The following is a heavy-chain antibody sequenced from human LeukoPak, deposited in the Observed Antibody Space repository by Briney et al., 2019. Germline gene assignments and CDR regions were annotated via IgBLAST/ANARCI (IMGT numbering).Heavy chain of an antibody. D-gene: IGHD6-6*01. CDR2: IYSGGST. Sequence: GGSLRLSCAASGFTVSSNYMSWVRQAPGKGLEWVSVIYSGGSTYYADSVKGRFTISRDNSKNTLYLQMNSLRAEDTAVYYCAKGGSSSSLRFDPWGQGTLVTVSS. CDR1: GFTVSSNY. J-gene: IGHJ5*02. CDR3: AKGGSSSSLRFDP. V-gene: IGHV3-53*01.